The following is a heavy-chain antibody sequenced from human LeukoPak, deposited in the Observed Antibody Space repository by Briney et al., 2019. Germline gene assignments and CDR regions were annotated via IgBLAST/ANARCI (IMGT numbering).Heavy chain of an antibody. CDR1: GFTFSSYS. CDR2: NSSSSSYI. V-gene: IGHV3-21*01. D-gene: IGHD3-10*01. J-gene: IGHJ4*02. Sequence: GSLRLSCAASGFTFSSYSMNWVRQAPGKGLEWVSSNSSSSSYIYYADSVKGRFTISRDNAKNSLYLQMNSLRAEDTAVYYCARESGSGTPFDYWGQGTLVTVSS. CDR3: ARESGSGTPFDY.